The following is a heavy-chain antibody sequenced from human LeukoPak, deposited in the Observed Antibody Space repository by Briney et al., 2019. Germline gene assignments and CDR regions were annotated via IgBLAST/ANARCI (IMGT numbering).Heavy chain of an antibody. J-gene: IGHJ4*02. Sequence: GGSLRLSCAASGFTFWSYAMSWVRQAPGKGLEWVSAISGGGDSTYYADSVKGRFTISRDTSKNTLYLQMNSLRAEDTAVYYCAKDRAQGGATDFDYWGQGALVTVSS. CDR1: GFTFWSYA. D-gene: IGHD3-16*01. CDR2: ISGGGDST. CDR3: AKDRAQGGATDFDY. V-gene: IGHV3-23*01.